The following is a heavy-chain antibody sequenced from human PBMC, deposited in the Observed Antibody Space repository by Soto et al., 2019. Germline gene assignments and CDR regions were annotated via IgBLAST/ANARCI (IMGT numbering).Heavy chain of an antibody. V-gene: IGHV1-69*02. CDR1: GGTFSSYT. J-gene: IGHJ6*03. D-gene: IGHD1-1*01. CDR2: IIPILGIA. CDR3: ASGQITRRHYYCYYMDV. Sequence: QVQLVQSGAEVKKPGSSVKVSCKASGGTFSSYTISWVRQAPGQGLEWMGRIIPILGIANYAQKFQGRVTITADKSTSTAYMELSSLRSEDTAVYYCASGQITRRHYYCYYMDVWGKGTTVTVSS.